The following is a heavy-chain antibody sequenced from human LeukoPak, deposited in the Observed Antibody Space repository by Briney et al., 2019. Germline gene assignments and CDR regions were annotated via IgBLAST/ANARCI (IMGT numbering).Heavy chain of an antibody. Sequence: GGSLRLSCAASGFTFSSYAMHWVRQAPGKGLEWVAVISYDVSNKYYADSVKGRFTISRDNSKNTLYLKMNSLRAEDTAVYNGARVQGDYPGYYYGMDVWGQGTTVTVSS. CDR1: GFTFSSYA. CDR2: ISYDVSNK. CDR3: ARVQGDYPGYYYGMDV. J-gene: IGHJ6*02. V-gene: IGHV3-30-3*01. D-gene: IGHD4-17*01.